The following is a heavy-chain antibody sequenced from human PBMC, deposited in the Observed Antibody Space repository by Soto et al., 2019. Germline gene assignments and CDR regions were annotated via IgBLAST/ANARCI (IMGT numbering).Heavy chain of an antibody. CDR3: AKKFCSSTSCYPAFDI. D-gene: IGHD2-2*01. CDR2: ISGSGGST. V-gene: IGHV3-23*01. J-gene: IGHJ3*02. Sequence: GGSLRLSCAASGFTFSSYAMSWVRQAPGKGLEWVSAISGSGGSTYYADSVKGRFTISRDNSKNTLYLQMNSLRAEDTAVYYCAKKFCSSTSCYPAFDIWGQGTMDTVSS. CDR1: GFTFSSYA.